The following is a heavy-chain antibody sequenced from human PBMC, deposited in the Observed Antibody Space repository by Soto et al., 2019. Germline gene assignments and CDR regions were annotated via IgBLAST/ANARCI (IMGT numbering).Heavy chain of an antibody. CDR2: INPNDGST. Sequence: ASVKVSCKPSGYPLSSYYIQWVRQAPGQGLEWMGIINPNDGSTNYAQKFQGRVTMTRDTSTTTVYMELSSLRSEDTAVYYCVKGFYVCEYWGQGTPVTVSS. J-gene: IGHJ4*02. CDR3: VKGFYVCEY. V-gene: IGHV1-46*03. CDR1: GYPLSSYY. D-gene: IGHD3-16*01.